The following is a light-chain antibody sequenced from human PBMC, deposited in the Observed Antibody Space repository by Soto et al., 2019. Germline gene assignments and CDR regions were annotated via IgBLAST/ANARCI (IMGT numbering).Light chain of an antibody. CDR2: EVS. J-gene: IGLJ1*01. V-gene: IGLV2-8*01. CDR1: SSDVGGYNY. CDR3: SSYAGSNNSYV. Sequence: QSALTQPPSASGSPGQSVTISCTGTSSDVGGYNYVSWYQQHPGKAPKLMIYEVSKRPSGVPDRFSGSKSDNTASLTVSGLQAEDEADYYCSSYAGSNNSYVFGTGTKVTVL.